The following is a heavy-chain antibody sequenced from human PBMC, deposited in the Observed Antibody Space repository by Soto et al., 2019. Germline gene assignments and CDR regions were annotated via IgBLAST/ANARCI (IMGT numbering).Heavy chain of an antibody. CDR3: AKVKGGSGFEYTRYYYDLLAV. CDR2: IWYDGSNK. V-gene: IGHV3-33*06. D-gene: IGHD3-16*01. CDR1: GFTFSSYG. J-gene: IGHJ6*02. Sequence: PGGSLRLSCAASGFTFSSYGMHWVRQAPGKGLEWVAVIWYDGSNKYYADSVKGRFTISRDNSKNTLYLQMNSPRAEDTAVYYCAKVKGGSGFEYTRYYYDLLAVWGQGTTVIVS.